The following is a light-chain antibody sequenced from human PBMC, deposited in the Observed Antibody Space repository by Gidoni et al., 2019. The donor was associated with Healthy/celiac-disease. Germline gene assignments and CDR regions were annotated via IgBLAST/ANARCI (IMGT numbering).Light chain of an antibody. J-gene: IGLJ2*01. CDR2: SNN. CDR1: SSNIGSNT. CDR3: AAWDDSLNGPV. Sequence: QSVLTQPPSASGTPGKRVTISCSGSSSNIGSNTVNWYQPLPGTAPKLLIYSNNQRPSGVPHRFAGSKSGTSASLAISGLQSEDEADYYCAAWDDSLNGPVFGGGTKLTVL. V-gene: IGLV1-44*01.